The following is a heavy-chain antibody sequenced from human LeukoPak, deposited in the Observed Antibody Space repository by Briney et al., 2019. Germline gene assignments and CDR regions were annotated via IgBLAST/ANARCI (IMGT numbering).Heavy chain of an antibody. CDR3: ARSGSSVFWY. D-gene: IGHD3-3*01. J-gene: IGHJ4*02. CDR2: IKEDGSEK. V-gene: IGHV3-7*01. Sequence: PGGSLRLSCAASGSTFSNYWMSWVRQAPGKGLEWVANIKEDGSEKYSLDSVKGRFTVSRDNVKDSLYLQINNLRVEDTAIYYCARSGSSVFWYWGQGTLVTVSS. CDR1: GSTFSNYW.